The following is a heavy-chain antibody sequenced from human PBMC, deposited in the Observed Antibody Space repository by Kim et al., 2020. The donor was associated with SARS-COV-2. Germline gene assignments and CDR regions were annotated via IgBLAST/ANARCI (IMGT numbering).Heavy chain of an antibody. J-gene: IGHJ4*02. CDR1: GGSISSYY. CDR2: IYYSGST. V-gene: IGHV4-59*08. CDR3: ARLIHYYDSSGYYIDY. Sequence: SETLSLTCTVSGGSISSYYWSWIRQPPGKGLEWIGYIYYSGSTNYNPSLKSRVTISVDTSKNQLPLKVSSVTAADTAVYYCARLIHYYDSSGYYIDYWGQGALVTVSS. D-gene: IGHD3-22*01.